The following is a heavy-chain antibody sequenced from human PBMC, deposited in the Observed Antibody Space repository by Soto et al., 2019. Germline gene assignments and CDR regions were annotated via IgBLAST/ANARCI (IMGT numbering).Heavy chain of an antibody. Sequence: RLSCAASGFTFSSYSMNWVRQAPGKGLEWVSSISSSSSYIYYADSVKGRFTISRDNAKNSLYVQMNSLRAEDTAVYYCARKYYDSSGPFDYWGQGTLVTVSS. CDR2: ISSSSSYI. J-gene: IGHJ4*02. D-gene: IGHD3-22*01. V-gene: IGHV3-21*01. CDR1: GFTFSSYS. CDR3: ARKYYDSSGPFDY.